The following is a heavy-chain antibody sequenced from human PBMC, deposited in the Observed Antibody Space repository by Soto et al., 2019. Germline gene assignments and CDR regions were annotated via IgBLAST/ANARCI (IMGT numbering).Heavy chain of an antibody. J-gene: IGHJ4*02. V-gene: IGHV1-69*05. CDR3: ARVPSGYYDFWSGYYFFEY. D-gene: IGHD3-3*01. CDR2: IIPIFGTA. Sequence: SVKVSCKASGGTFSSYAISWVRQAPGQGLEWMGGIIPIFGTANYAQKLQGRVTMTTDTSTSTAYMELRSLRSDDTAVYYCARVPSGYYDFWSGYYFFEYWGQGTLVTVSS. CDR1: GGTFSSYA.